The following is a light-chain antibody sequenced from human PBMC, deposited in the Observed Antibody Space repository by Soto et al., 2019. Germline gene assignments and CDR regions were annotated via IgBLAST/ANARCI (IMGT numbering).Light chain of an antibody. CDR3: QQYNTYWT. J-gene: IGKJ1*01. Sequence: DIQMTQSPSTLSASVGDRVTITCRASQSISSRLAWYQQKPGKAPKVLIYAASSFESGVPSRFSGSGSGTEFTLTITSLQPDDFATYYCQQYNTYWTFGQGTKVEIK. V-gene: IGKV1-5*01. CDR2: AAS. CDR1: QSISSR.